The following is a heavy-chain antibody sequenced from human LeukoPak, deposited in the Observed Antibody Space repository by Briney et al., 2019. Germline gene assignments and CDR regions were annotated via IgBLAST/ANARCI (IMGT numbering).Heavy chain of an antibody. CDR2: INPSGGST. Sequence: ASVKVSCKASGYTFTSYYMHWVRQAPGQGLEWMGIINPSGGSTSYAQKFQGRVTMTRDTSTSTVYMELSSLRSEDTAVYYCARGDGEYQPLYYFDYWGQGTLVTVSS. CDR1: GYTFTSYY. CDR3: ARGDGEYQPLYYFDY. D-gene: IGHD2-2*01. J-gene: IGHJ4*02. V-gene: IGHV1-46*01.